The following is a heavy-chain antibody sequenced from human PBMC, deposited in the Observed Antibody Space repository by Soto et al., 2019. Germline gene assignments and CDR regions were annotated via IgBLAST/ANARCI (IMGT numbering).Heavy chain of an antibody. CDR2: IYYSGST. CDR3: ARGDYDFWSGRSTNWFDP. CDR1: GGSISSYY. J-gene: IGHJ5*02. Sequence: SETLSLTCTVSGGSISSYYWSWILQPPWKGLEWIGYIYYSGSTNYNPSLKSRVTISVDTSKNQFSLKLSSVTAADTAVYYCARGDYDFWSGRSTNWFDPWGQGTLVTVSS. V-gene: IGHV4-59*01. D-gene: IGHD3-3*01.